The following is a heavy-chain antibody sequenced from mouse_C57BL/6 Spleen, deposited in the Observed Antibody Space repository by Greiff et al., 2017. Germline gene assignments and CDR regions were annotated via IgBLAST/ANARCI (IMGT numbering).Heavy chain of an antibody. J-gene: IGHJ2*01. Sequence: QVQLQQPGAELVKPGASVKLSCKASGYTFTSYWMQWVKQRPGQGLEWIGEIDPSDSYTNYNQKFKGKATLTVDTSSSTAYMQLSSLTSEDSAVYYCARNGRLWGDYWGQGTTLTVSS. D-gene: IGHD1-1*02. V-gene: IGHV1-50*01. CDR1: GYTFTSYW. CDR3: ARNGRLWGDY. CDR2: IDPSDSYT.